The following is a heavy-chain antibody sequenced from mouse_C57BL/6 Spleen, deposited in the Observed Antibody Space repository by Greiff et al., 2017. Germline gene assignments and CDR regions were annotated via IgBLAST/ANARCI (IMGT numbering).Heavy chain of an antibody. CDR3: TREGGSSYAMDY. CDR1: GFTFSSYA. J-gene: IGHJ4*01. V-gene: IGHV5-9-1*02. CDR2: ISSGGDYI. D-gene: IGHD1-1*01. Sequence: EVQVVESGEGLVKPGGSLKLSCAASGFTFSSYAMSWVRQTPEKRLEWVAYISSGGDYIYYADTVKGRFTISRDNARNTLYLQMSSLKSEDTAMYYCTREGGSSYAMDYWGQGTSVTVSS.